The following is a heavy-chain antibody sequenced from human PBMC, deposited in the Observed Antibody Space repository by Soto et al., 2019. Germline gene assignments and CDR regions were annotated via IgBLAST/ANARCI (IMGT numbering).Heavy chain of an antibody. V-gene: IGHV3-33*01. J-gene: IGHJ6*02. D-gene: IGHD4-17*01. CDR1: GFTFSSYG. CDR3: ARKGFAGDYRLSMDV. CDR2: IWYDGSNK. Sequence: PGGSLSLSCAASGFTFSSYGMHWVRQAPGKGLEWVAVIWYDGSNKYYADSVKGRFTISRDNSKNTLYLQMNSLRAEDTAVYSCARKGFAGDYRLSMDVWGQGTPVTVSS.